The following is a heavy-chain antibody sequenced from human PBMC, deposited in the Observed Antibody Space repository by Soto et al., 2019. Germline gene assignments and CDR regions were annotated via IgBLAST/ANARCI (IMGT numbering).Heavy chain of an antibody. J-gene: IGHJ4*02. CDR1: GGSISRYY. Sequence: SETLSLTCTVSGGSISRYYWSWIRQPPGKGLEWIGYIHYSGTTNYNPSLKSRVTISVDTSKNQFSLKLSSVTAADTAVYYCARDGGSVGAHFDYWGQGAPVTVSS. CDR2: IHYSGTT. V-gene: IGHV4-59*01. CDR3: ARDGGSVGAHFDY. D-gene: IGHD1-26*01.